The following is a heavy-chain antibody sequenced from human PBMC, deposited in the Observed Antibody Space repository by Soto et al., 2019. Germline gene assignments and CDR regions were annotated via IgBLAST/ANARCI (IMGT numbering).Heavy chain of an antibody. V-gene: IGHV3-74*01. CDR1: GFTFSSHW. CDR2: INGDGIST. CDR3: ARSSGVSTPDFDY. D-gene: IGHD3-10*01. Sequence: GGSLRLSCTASGFTFSSHWMDWVRQAPGKGPVWVSRINGDGISTNYTDSVKGRFTISRDNSLHTVYLQMNSLGPEDTAVYFCARSSGVSTPDFDYWGQGALVTVSS. J-gene: IGHJ4*02.